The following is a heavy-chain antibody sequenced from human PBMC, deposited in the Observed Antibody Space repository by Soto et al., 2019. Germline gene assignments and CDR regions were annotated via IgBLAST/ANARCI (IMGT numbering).Heavy chain of an antibody. V-gene: IGHV4-59*01. CDR1: GGSISSYY. J-gene: IGHJ5*02. D-gene: IGHD6-6*01. CDR3: AREYSSSSDWFDP. Sequence: PSETLSLTCTVSGGSISSYYWSWIRQPPGKGLEWIGYIYYSGSTNYNPSLKSRVTISVDTSKNQFSLKLSSVTAADTAVYYCAREYSSSSDWFDPWGQGTLVTVS. CDR2: IYYSGST.